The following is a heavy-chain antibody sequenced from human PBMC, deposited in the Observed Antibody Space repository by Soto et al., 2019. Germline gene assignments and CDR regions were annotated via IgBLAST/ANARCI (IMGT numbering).Heavy chain of an antibody. V-gene: IGHV1-69*11. CDR1: GGTFSTAA. Sequence: QVQVVQSGAEVKKPGSSVKVSCKASGGTFSTAAISWVRQAPGQGLEWMGGIMPILRTADYAQKFQGRVTITADESTSTAYLELRSLRSEDTAVYYCARDKARPQFGGNYYSIMDVWGQGTTVTVSS. D-gene: IGHD3-10*01. CDR2: IMPILRTA. CDR3: ARDKARPQFGGNYYSIMDV. J-gene: IGHJ6*02.